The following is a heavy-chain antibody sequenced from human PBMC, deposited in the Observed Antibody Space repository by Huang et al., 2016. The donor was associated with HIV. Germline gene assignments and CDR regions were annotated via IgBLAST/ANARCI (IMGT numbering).Heavy chain of an antibody. J-gene: IGHJ4*02. CDR2: VYQSGST. V-gene: IGHV4-39*01. CDR1: GDFISSTNYY. Sequence: QLQLQESGPGQVKPAETLSLTCTVSGDFISSTNYYWGWIRQSPGKGLEWGGGVYQSGSTNYNPSLKSRVTLSVDTSRNQFSLRLNSVTAADTAVYYCASQHIGAAATWFWGRGTQVAVSS. CDR3: ASQHIGAAATWF. D-gene: IGHD6-13*01.